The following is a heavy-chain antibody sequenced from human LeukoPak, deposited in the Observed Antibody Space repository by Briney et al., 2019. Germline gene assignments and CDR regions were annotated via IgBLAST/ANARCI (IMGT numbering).Heavy chain of an antibody. Sequence: SVKVSCKASGGTFSNFGINWVRLAPGQGLEWMGGIIPIFTSPNYAQKFQGRVTITADEPTSTAYMELSSLRSEDTAVYYCARGAVMVTLATHFDYWGQGTLVTVSS. CDR2: IIPIFTSP. CDR3: ARGAVMVTLATHFDY. J-gene: IGHJ4*02. CDR1: GGTFSNFG. D-gene: IGHD5-18*01. V-gene: IGHV1-69*01.